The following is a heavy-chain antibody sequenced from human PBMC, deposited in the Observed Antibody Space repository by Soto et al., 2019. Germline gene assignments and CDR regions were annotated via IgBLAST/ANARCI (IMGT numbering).Heavy chain of an antibody. J-gene: IGHJ6*02. CDR2: IIPIFGTA. V-gene: IGHV1-69*12. CDR1: GGTFSSYA. D-gene: IGHD3-3*01. Sequence: QVQLVQSGAEVKKPGSSVKVSCKASGGTFSSYAISWVRQAPGQGLEWMGGIIPIFGTANYAQKFQGRVTITADESTSTAYMELSSLRSEDTAVYYCARRDTIFGVVHDYYGMDVWGQGTTVTVSS. CDR3: ARRDTIFGVVHDYYGMDV.